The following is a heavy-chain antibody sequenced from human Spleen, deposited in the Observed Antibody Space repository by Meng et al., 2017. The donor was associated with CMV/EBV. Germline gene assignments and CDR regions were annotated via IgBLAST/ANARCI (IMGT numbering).Heavy chain of an antibody. CDR2: MNPSSGNT. D-gene: IGHD6-13*01. CDR3: GRGRQPSRHHGVDV. V-gene: IGHV1-8*01. Sequence: SGYSFTSYDIIWVRQATGQGLEYMGWMNPSSGNTGYSQRFQGRVAMTRDNSINTGYLELTDLRSEDTAVYYCGRGRQPSRHHGVDVWGQGTTVTVSS. J-gene: IGHJ6*02. CDR1: GYSFTSYD.